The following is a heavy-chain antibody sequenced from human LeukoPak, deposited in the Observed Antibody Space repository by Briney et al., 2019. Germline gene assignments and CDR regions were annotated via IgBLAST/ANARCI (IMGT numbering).Heavy chain of an antibody. CDR3: ARVLVVITNWFDP. V-gene: IGHV3-7*01. CDR1: GFTFSSYW. Sequence: GGSLRLSCAASGFTFSSYWMSWVRQAPGKGLEWVANIKQDGSEKYYVDSVKGRFTISRDNAKNSLYLQMNSLRAEDTAVYYCARVLVVITNWFDPWGQGTLVTVSS. CDR2: IKQDGSEK. J-gene: IGHJ5*02. D-gene: IGHD3-22*01.